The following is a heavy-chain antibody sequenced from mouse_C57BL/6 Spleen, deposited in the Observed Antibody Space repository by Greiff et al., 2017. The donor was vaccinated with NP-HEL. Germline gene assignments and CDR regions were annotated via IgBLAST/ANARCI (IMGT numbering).Heavy chain of an antibody. D-gene: IGHD2-5*01. V-gene: IGHV2-9-1*01. CDR2: IWTGGGT. CDR3: ARESYSNYNYFDY. CDR1: GFSLTSYA. Sequence: VKLVESGPGLVAPSQSLSITCTVSGFSLTSYAISWVRQPPGKGLEWLGVIWTGGGTNYNSALKSRLSISKDNSKSQVFLKMNSLQTDDTARYYCARESYSNYNYFDYWGQGTTLTVSS. J-gene: IGHJ2*01.